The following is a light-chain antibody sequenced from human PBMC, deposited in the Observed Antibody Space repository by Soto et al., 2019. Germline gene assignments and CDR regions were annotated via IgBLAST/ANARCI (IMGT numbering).Light chain of an antibody. CDR3: SSYTPSSTVV. J-gene: IGLJ3*02. V-gene: IGLV2-14*03. CDR2: DVR. CDR1: SSDIGGYNY. Sequence: QSALTQPASVSGSPGQSVTISCTGTSSDIGGYNYVSWYQHHPGKAPKLMVFDVRNRPSGVSDRFSGSKSGSTASLTISGLRAEDEANYYCSSYTPSSTVVFGGGTKLTVL.